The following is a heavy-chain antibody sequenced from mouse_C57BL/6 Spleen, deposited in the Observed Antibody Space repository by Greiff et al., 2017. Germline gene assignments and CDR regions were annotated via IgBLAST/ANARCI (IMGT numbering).Heavy chain of an antibody. CDR3: AREAYYGRSYYFDY. D-gene: IGHD1-1*01. CDR1: GYAFSSYW. Sequence: VQLQQSGAELVKPGASVKISCKASGYAFSSYWMNWVKQRPGKGLEWIGQIYPGDGDTNYNGKFKGKATLTANKPSSQAYMQLSSLTSEDSAVYFCAREAYYGRSYYFDYWGQGTTLTVSS. CDR2: IYPGDGDT. V-gene: IGHV1-80*01. J-gene: IGHJ2*01.